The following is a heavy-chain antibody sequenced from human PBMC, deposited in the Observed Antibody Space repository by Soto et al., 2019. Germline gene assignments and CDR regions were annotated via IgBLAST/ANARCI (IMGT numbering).Heavy chain of an antibody. J-gene: IGHJ4*02. CDR3: ARLGGSYAVPHFDY. D-gene: IGHD1-26*01. CDR1: GGSISSGDYY. Sequence: SETLSLTCTVSGGSISSGDYYWSWIRQHPGKGLEWIGYIYYSGTTTNYNPSLKSRVTLSVDTSKNQFSLKLSSVTAADTAVYYCARLGGSYAVPHFDYWGQGTLVTVSS. V-gene: IGHV4-30-4*08. CDR2: IYYSGTTT.